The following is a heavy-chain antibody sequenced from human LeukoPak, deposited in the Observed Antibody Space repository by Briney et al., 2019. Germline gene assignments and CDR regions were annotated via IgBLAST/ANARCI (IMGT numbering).Heavy chain of an antibody. D-gene: IGHD2-15*01. V-gene: IGHV3-21*01. CDR3: ARERYCSGGSCKHRPFDY. CDR1: GFTFSSYS. J-gene: IGHJ4*02. Sequence: PGGPLRLSCAASGFTFSSYSMNWVRQAPGKGLEWVSSISSSSSYIYYADSVEGRFTISRDNAKNSLYLQMNSLRAEDTAVYYCARERYCSGGSCKHRPFDYWGQGTLVTVSS. CDR2: ISSSSSYI.